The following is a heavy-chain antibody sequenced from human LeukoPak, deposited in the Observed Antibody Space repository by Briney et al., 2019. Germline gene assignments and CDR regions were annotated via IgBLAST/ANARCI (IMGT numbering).Heavy chain of an antibody. D-gene: IGHD3-22*01. CDR3: AKDHTTYYYDSSGYVENDY. J-gene: IGHJ4*02. CDR1: GFTFSSYG. Sequence: PGGSLRLSCAASGFTFSSYGMHWVRQAPGKGLEWVAFIRYDGSNKYYADSVKGRFTISRDNSKNTLYLQMNSLRAEDTAVYYCAKDHTTYYYDSSGYVENDYWGQGTLVTVSS. CDR2: IRYDGSNK. V-gene: IGHV3-30*02.